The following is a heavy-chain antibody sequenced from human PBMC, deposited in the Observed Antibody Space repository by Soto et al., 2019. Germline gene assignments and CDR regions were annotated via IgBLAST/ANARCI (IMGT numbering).Heavy chain of an antibody. CDR1: GFTFSSYS. V-gene: IGHV3-21*01. J-gene: IGHJ4*02. CDR3: ALEVSEDCSGGSCYSGFDY. CDR2: ISSSSSYI. D-gene: IGHD2-15*01. Sequence: EVQLVESGGGLVKPGGSLRLSCAASGFTFSSYSMNWVRQAPGKGLEWVSSISSSSSYIYYADSVKGRFTISRDNAKNSLYLQMNSLRDEDTAVYYCALEVSEDCSGGSCYSGFDYWGQGTLVTVSS.